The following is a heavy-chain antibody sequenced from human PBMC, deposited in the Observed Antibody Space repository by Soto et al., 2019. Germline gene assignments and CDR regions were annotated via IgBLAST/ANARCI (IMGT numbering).Heavy chain of an antibody. Sequence: PGGSLRLSCAASGFTFSSYAMHWVRQAPGKGLEWVAVISYDGSNKYYADSVKGRFTISRDNSKNTLYLQMNSLRAEDTAVYYCARGSVVGAGSPPLYYDYGMDVWGQGTTVTVSS. CDR3: ARGSVVGAGSPPLYYDYGMDV. CDR2: ISYDGSNK. CDR1: GFTFSSYA. V-gene: IGHV3-30-3*01. J-gene: IGHJ6*02. D-gene: IGHD2-15*01.